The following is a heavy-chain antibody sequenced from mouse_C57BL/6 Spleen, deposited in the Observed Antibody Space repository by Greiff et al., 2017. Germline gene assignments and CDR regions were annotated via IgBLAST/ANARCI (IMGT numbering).Heavy chain of an antibody. CDR1: GYTFTEYT. Sequence: AQLVESGAELVKPGASVKLSCKASGYTFTEYTIHWVKQRSGQGLEWIGWFYPGSGSIKYNEKFKDKATLTADKSSSTVYMELSRLTSEDSAVYFCARHEREGHYGNPWWFAYWGQGTLVTVSA. V-gene: IGHV1-62-2*01. CDR3: ARHEREGHYGNPWWFAY. CDR2: FYPGSGSI. D-gene: IGHD2-1*01. J-gene: IGHJ3*01.